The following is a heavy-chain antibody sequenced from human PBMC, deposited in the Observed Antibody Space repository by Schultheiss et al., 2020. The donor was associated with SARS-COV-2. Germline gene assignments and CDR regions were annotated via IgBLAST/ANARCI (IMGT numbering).Heavy chain of an antibody. CDR3: ARDPTPYDSSGYYLCLDY. V-gene: IGHV3-13*01. J-gene: IGHJ4*02. CDR1: GFTFSSYD. Sequence: GGSLRLSCAASGFTFSSYDMHWVRQATGKGLEWVSAIGTAGDTYYPGSVKGRFTISRDNAKNSLYLQMNSLRAEDTAVYYCARDPTPYDSSGYYLCLDYWGQGTLVTVSS. D-gene: IGHD3-22*01. CDR2: IGTAGDT.